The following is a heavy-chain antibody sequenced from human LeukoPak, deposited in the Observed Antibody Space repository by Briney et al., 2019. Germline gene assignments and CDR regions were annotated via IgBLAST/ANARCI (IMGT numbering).Heavy chain of an antibody. CDR1: GFTFTDYY. CDR3: ARRRDFFDF. D-gene: IGHD3-3*01. V-gene: IGHV3-11*01. Sequence: GGSLRLSCTASGFTFTDYYMSWVRQAPGKGLEWLSHISVSGITIYYADSVKGRFTISRDNAKSSLYLQMNSLRAEDTALYYCARRRDFFDFWGQGTLVTVSS. CDR2: ISVSGITI. J-gene: IGHJ4*02.